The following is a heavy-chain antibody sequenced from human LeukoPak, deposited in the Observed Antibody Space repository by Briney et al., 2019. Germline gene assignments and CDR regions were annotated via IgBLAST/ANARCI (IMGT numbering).Heavy chain of an antibody. CDR1: GFTFSSYE. V-gene: IGHV3-48*03. CDR2: ISGSGSTI. J-gene: IGHJ4*02. Sequence: GGSLRLSCAASGFTFSSYEMNWVRQAPGKGLEWVSYISGSGSTIYYADSVKGRFTISRDNSKNTLYLQMNSLRAEDTAVYYCAGHVLTGGFDYWGQGTLVTVSS. D-gene: IGHD3-9*01. CDR3: AGHVLTGGFDY.